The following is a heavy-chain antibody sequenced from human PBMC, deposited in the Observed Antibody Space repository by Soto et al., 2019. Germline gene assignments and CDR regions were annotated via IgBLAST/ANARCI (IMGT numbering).Heavy chain of an antibody. CDR3: AKNGQPPYYYYGMDV. CDR1: GYTFTRYG. CDR2: ISGYNGDT. V-gene: IGHV1-18*01. J-gene: IGHJ6*02. D-gene: IGHD2-8*01. Sequence: ASVKVSCKASGYTFTRYGISWVRQAPGQGLEWMGWISGYNGDTKYAQKFQGRVTMTVDTSTTTAYMELRSLTSDDRAVYYCAKNGQPPYYYYGMDVWGQGTTVTISS.